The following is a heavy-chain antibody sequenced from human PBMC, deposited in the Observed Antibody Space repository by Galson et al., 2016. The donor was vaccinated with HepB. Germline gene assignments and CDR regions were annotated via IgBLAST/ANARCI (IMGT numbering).Heavy chain of an antibody. J-gene: IGHJ4*02. CDR2: ISSSSSYV. CDR1: GFTVSNNY. Sequence: ALRLSCAASGFTVSNNYMKWVRQAPGKGLEWVSSISSSSSYVDYADTVKGRFTISRDNAKNSLYLQMNSLRAEDTAVYYCARAKGLLEWLVRYYFDYWGQGTLVTVSS. CDR3: ARAKGLLEWLVRYYFDY. D-gene: IGHD3-3*01. V-gene: IGHV3-21*01.